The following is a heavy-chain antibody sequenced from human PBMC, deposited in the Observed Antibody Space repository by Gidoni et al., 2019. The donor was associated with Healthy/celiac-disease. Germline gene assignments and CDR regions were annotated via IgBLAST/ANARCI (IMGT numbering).Heavy chain of an antibody. V-gene: IGHV3-7*01. J-gene: IGHJ5*02. Sequence: EVQLVESGGGLVQPGGSLRLSCAASGFTFSSYWMSWVRQAPGKGLEWVANIKQDGSEKYYVDSVKGRFTISRDNAKNSLYLQMNSLRAEDTAVYYCARDWSPLSTGTAGFDPWGQGTLVTVSS. CDR2: IKQDGSEK. CDR3: ARDWSPLSTGTAGFDP. D-gene: IGHD3-16*02. CDR1: GFTFSSYW.